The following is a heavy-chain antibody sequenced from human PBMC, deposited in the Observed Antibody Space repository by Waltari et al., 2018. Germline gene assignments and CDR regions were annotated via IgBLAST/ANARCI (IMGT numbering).Heavy chain of an antibody. D-gene: IGHD2-2*01. CDR2: ITTSSTYM. J-gene: IGHJ6*02. V-gene: IGHV3-21*01. CDR1: GFSFRSYN. Sequence: EVQLVESGGGLVGPGGSRRLSCVASGFSFRSYNFNWVGQAPGKGLEWVSSITTSSTYMYYVDSLKGRFTISRDDAKNSLFLQMNSLRAEDTAVYYCARDLIEPAAIGNYYYGMDVWGQGTTVTVSS. CDR3: ARDLIEPAAIGNYYYGMDV.